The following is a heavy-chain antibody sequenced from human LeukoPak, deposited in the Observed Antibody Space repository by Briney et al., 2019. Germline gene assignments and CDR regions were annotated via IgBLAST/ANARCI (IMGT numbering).Heavy chain of an antibody. J-gene: IGHJ4*02. V-gene: IGHV1-2*02. Sequence: ASVKVSCKASGYTFTGYYMHWVRQAPGQGLKWMGWINPNSGGTNYAQKFQGRVTMTRDTSISTAYMELSRLRSDDRAVYYWARRGDGYKPIDYRGEGTLVTVSS. CDR3: ARRGDGYKPIDY. CDR2: INPNSGGT. D-gene: IGHD5-24*01. CDR1: GYTFTGYY.